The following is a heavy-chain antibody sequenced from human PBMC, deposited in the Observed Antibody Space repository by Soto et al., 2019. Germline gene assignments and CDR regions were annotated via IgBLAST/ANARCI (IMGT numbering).Heavy chain of an antibody. J-gene: IGHJ4*02. Sequence: PGGSLRLSCADSGFNFSSYSMNWVRQAPGKGLEWVSSISSSSSYIYYADSVKGRFTISRDNAKNSLYLQMNSLRAEDTAVYYRARDPGYYYDSSGYNEWGQGTLVTVSS. CDR3: ARDPGYYYDSSGYNE. CDR1: GFNFSSYS. CDR2: ISSSSSYI. D-gene: IGHD3-22*01. V-gene: IGHV3-21*01.